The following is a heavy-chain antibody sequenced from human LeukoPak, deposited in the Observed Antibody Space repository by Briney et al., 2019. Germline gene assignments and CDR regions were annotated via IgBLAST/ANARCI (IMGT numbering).Heavy chain of an antibody. CDR1: GYTFTSYG. D-gene: IGHD2-2*01. V-gene: IGHV1-18*01. CDR3: ARDFMDTVVPAAIGYDAFDI. CDR2: ISAYNGNT. J-gene: IGHJ3*02. Sequence: ASVKVSCKASGYTFTSYGISWLRQAPGQGLEWMGWISAYNGNTNYAQKLQGRVTMTTDTSTSTAYMELRSLRSDDTAVYYCARDFMDTVVPAAIGYDAFDIWGQGTMVTVSS.